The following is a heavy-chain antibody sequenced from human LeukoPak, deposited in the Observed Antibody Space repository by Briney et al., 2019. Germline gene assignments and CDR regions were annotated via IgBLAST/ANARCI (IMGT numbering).Heavy chain of an antibody. Sequence: PGRSLRLSCAASGFTFSSYGMHWVRQAPGKGLEWVAVISYDGSNKYYADSVKGRFTISRDNSKNTLYLQMSSLRAEDTAVYYCAKDLMVTHYYYGMDVWGQGTTVTVSS. V-gene: IGHV3-30*18. D-gene: IGHD2-8*01. J-gene: IGHJ6*02. CDR2: ISYDGSNK. CDR1: GFTFSSYG. CDR3: AKDLMVTHYYYGMDV.